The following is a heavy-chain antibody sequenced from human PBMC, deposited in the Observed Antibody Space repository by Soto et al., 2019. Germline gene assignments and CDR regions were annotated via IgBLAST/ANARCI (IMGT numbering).Heavy chain of an antibody. CDR3: ARHTFLPAPKGYCSGGSCYSGAGNWFDP. Sequence: SETLSLTCTVSGGSISSSSYYWGWIRQPPGKGLEWIGSIYYSGSTYYNPSLKSRVTISVDTSKNQFSLKLSSVTAADTAVYYCARHTFLPAPKGYCSGGSCYSGAGNWFDPWGQGTLVTVSS. CDR2: IYYSGST. CDR1: GGSISSSSYY. D-gene: IGHD2-15*01. J-gene: IGHJ5*02. V-gene: IGHV4-39*01.